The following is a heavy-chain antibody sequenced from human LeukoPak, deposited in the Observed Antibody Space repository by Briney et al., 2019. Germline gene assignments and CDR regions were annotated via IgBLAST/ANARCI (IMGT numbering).Heavy chain of an antibody. CDR3: ARALFAWRSRDGYRPYYYGMDV. D-gene: IGHD5-24*01. J-gene: IGHJ6*02. CDR1: GGSFSGYY. CDR2: INHSGGT. V-gene: IGHV4-34*01. Sequence: SETLSLTCAVYGGSFSGYYWSWIRQPPGKGLEWIGEINHSGGTNYNPSLKSRVTISVDTSKNQFSLKLSSVTAADTAVYYCARALFAWRSRDGYRPYYYGMDVWGQGTTVTVSS.